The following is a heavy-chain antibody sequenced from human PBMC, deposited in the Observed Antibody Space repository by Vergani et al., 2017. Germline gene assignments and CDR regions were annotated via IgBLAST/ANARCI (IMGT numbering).Heavy chain of an antibody. D-gene: IGHD5-24*01. CDR3: ARDSGDGYNYXFDY. Sequence: EVQLVESGGGLVKPGGSLRLSCAASGFTFSSYSMNWVRQAPGKGLEWVSSISSSSSYIYYADSVKGRFTISRDNAKNSLYLQMNSLRAEDTAVYYCARDSGDGYNYXFDYWGQGTLVTVSS. V-gene: IGHV3-21*01. J-gene: IGHJ4*02. CDR2: ISSSSSYI. CDR1: GFTFSSYS.